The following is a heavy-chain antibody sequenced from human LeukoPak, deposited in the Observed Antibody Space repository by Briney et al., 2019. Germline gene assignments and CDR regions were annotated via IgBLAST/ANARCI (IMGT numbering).Heavy chain of an antibody. CDR2: ISGSGGIT. J-gene: IGHJ4*02. CDR3: AKDNRPADY. Sequence: PGRSLRLSCAASGFTFSSYGMHWVRQAPGKGLEWVSVISGSGGITYYADSVKGRFTISRDNSKNTLYLQMNTLRAEDTAVYYCAKDNRPADYWGQGTLVTVSS. CDR1: GFTFSSYG. V-gene: IGHV3-23*01.